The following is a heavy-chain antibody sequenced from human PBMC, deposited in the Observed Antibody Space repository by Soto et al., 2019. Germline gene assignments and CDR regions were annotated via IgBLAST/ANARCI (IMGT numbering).Heavy chain of an antibody. Sequence: QITLKESGPTLVKPTQTLTLTCSVSGFSLNTGGLGVGWIRQPPGKALEWLALIYWDDDKRYSPSRRNRISISKATYNKLVVFTMTNMDTADTATYCYLHIRCGSDCLRTNSSHYYYGLDVWGQGTTVTVSS. J-gene: IGHJ6*02. CDR1: GFSLNTGGLG. V-gene: IGHV2-5*02. CDR3: LHIRCGSDCLRTNSSHYYYGLDV. CDR2: IYWDDDK. D-gene: IGHD2-21*02.